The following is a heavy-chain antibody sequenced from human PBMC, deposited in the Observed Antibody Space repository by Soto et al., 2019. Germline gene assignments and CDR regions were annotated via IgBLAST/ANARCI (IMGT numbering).Heavy chain of an antibody. J-gene: IGHJ4*02. CDR1: GFTFSRDG. Sequence: PGGSLRLSCAASGFTFSRDGMSWVRQAPGKGLEWVSLITDNGGSTYYADSVKGRFTISRDNTKNTLCLQMNSLRPNDTAVYSCAKDRAPTTALDYWGQGALVTVSS. CDR2: ITDNGGST. D-gene: IGHD5-12*01. V-gene: IGHV3-23*01. CDR3: AKDRAPTTALDY.